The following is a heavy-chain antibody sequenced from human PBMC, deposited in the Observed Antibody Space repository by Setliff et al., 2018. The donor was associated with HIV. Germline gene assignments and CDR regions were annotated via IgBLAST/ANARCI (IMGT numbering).Heavy chain of an antibody. Sequence: SETLSLTCNVSGDSISSGSFFWSWIRQSPGKGLEWIGYIYIINPSLESRMTMSVDTSKNQLYLRLKSVTAADTAVYFCARDAVEASIPGGWFDSWGPGTLVTVSS. D-gene: IGHD2-21*01. V-gene: IGHV4-31*03. CDR3: ARDAVEASIPGGWFDS. CDR1: GDSISSGSFF. CDR2: IYII. J-gene: IGHJ5*01.